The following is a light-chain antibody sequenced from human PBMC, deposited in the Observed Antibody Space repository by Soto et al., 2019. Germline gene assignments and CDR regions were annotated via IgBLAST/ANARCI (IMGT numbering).Light chain of an antibody. CDR1: QNISTN. Sequence: DIVMTQSPATLSVSPGERATLSCRASQNISTNVAWYQQKPGQAPRLLLLSASSRLSDIPARFSGSGSGTEFTLTISGLQSEDVAVYYCQQYNYWPPITFGQGTRLEI. CDR3: QQYNYWPPIT. V-gene: IGKV3-15*01. J-gene: IGKJ5*01. CDR2: SAS.